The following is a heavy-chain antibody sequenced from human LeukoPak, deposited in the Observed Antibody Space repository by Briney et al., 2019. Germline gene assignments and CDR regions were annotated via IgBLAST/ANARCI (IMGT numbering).Heavy chain of an antibody. CDR3: AREYSSSGFDY. D-gene: IGHD6-6*01. CDR2: INPNSGDT. J-gene: IGHJ4*02. V-gene: IGHV1-2*06. CDR1: GGTFSSYA. Sequence: ASVKVSCKASGGTFSSYAISWVRQAPGQGLEWMGRINPNSGDTIYAQKFQGRVTMTRDTSISTAYMELSRLTSDDTAVYSCAREYSSSGFDYWGQGTLVTVSS.